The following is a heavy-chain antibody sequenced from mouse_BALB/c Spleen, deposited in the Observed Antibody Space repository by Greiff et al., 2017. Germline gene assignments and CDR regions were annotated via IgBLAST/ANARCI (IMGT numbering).Heavy chain of an antibody. J-gene: IGHJ2*01. CDR2: INPGSGGT. Sequence: QVQLKESGAELVRPGTSVKVSCKASGYAFTNYLIEWVKQRPGQGLEWIGVINPGSGGTNYNEKFKGKATLTADTSSSTAYMQLSSLTSDDSAVYFCARGGLRWYYFDYWGQGTTLTVSS. CDR1: GYAFTNYL. CDR3: ARGGLRWYYFDY. D-gene: IGHD1-1*02. V-gene: IGHV1-54*01.